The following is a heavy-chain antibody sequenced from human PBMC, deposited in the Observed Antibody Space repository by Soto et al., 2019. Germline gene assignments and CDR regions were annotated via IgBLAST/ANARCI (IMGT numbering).Heavy chain of an antibody. CDR3: AREHCSSTTCYPFFYC. D-gene: IGHD2-2*01. V-gene: IGHV4-31*03. Sequence: QVQLQESGPGLVKPSQTLSLTCTVSGGSISSGGYYWSWIRQHPGKGLEWIGYIYHSGSTYYNPSLKSRLTISVDTSKNQFSLKLSSVTAADTAVYYCAREHCSSTTCYPFFYCWGQGTLVTVSS. J-gene: IGHJ4*02. CDR2: IYHSGST. CDR1: GGSISSGGYY.